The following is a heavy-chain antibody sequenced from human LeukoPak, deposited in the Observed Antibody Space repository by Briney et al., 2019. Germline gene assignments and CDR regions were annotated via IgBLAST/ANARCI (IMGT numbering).Heavy chain of an antibody. D-gene: IGHD2-15*01. Sequence: GGSLRLSCAASGFTFSSYSMNWVRQAPGKGLEWVSSISSSSSYIYYADSVKGRFTISRDNAKNSLYLQVNSLRAEDTAVYYCARVAMLGYCSGGSCQYYDYWGQGTLVTVSS. CDR2: ISSSSSYI. J-gene: IGHJ4*02. CDR3: ARVAMLGYCSGGSCQYYDY. V-gene: IGHV3-21*01. CDR1: GFTFSSYS.